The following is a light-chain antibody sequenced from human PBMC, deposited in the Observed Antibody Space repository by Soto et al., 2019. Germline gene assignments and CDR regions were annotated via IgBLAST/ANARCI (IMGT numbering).Light chain of an antibody. J-gene: IGKJ2*01. V-gene: IGKV1-27*01. CDR1: QGINHY. CDR2: AAS. CDR3: KTYTRAPHT. Sequence: DIQMTQSPSSLSASVGDRVTITCRASQGINHYLAWYQQKPGKVPRVLIYAASTLQSGVPSRLSGSGSGTDFTLTISSLQPEDVATYYCKTYTRAPHTFGQGQKLEIK.